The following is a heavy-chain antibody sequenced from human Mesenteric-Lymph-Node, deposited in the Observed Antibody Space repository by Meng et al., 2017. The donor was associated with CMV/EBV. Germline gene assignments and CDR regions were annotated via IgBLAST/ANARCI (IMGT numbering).Heavy chain of an antibody. Sequence: ASVKVSCKASGHTFTDYGISWVRQAPGQGFEWMGWISAYNDNRNTAQKFQGRVTMTTDTSTSTAYMELRSLRSDDTAVYYCARRGLGYCTSSSCQRDIYYFYGMDVWGQGTTVTVSS. CDR1: GHTFTDYG. V-gene: IGHV1-18*01. CDR2: ISAYNDNR. J-gene: IGHJ6*02. D-gene: IGHD2-15*01. CDR3: ARRGLGYCTSSSCQRDIYYFYGMDV.